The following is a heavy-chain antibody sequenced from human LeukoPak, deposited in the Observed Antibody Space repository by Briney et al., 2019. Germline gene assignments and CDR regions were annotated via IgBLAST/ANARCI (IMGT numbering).Heavy chain of an antibody. J-gene: IGHJ3*02. Sequence: GGSPRLSCAASGFTFSSSWMHWVRHAPGKGLVWVSRINSDGRSTFYADSVKGRFTISRDNAKNTLYLQMSSLGAEDTAVYYCARGGSGEPFDIWGQGTMVTVSS. CDR2: INSDGRST. CDR1: GFTFSSSW. V-gene: IGHV3-74*01. CDR3: ARGGSGEPFDI. D-gene: IGHD6-19*01.